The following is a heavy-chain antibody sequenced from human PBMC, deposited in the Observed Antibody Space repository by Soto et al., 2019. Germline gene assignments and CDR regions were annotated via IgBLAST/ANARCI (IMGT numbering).Heavy chain of an antibody. Sequence: EVQLSESGGGLVQPGGSLRLSCTASGFTFSSYTMSWVRQAPGKGLEWVSSFSGRDATTYYADSVKGRLTISRDNSKNTLYLQMNSLRAEDTALYFCVRTIVGATKGGWFDPWGQGALVTVSS. CDR1: GFTFSSYT. J-gene: IGHJ5*02. V-gene: IGHV3-23*01. CDR2: FSGRDATT. D-gene: IGHD1-26*01. CDR3: VRTIVGATKGGWFDP.